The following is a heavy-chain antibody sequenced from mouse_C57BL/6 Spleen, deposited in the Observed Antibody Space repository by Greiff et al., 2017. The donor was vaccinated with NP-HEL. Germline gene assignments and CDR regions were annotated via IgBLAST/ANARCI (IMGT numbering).Heavy chain of an antibody. D-gene: IGHD1-1*01. CDR1: GYAFSSYW. V-gene: IGHV1-80*01. CDR3: ARGSYYDYAMDY. CDR2: IYPGDGDT. Sequence: VQLQQSGAELVKPGASVKISCKASGYAFSSYWMNWVKQRPGKGLEWIGQIYPGDGDTNYNGKFKGKATLTADKSSSTAYMQLSSLTSEDSAVYFWARGSYYDYAMDYWGQGTSVTVSS. J-gene: IGHJ4*01.